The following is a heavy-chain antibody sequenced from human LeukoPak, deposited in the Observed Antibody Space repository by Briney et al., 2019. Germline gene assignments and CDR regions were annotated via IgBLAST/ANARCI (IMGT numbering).Heavy chain of an antibody. J-gene: IGHJ4*02. CDR2: IRGSGGST. CDR3: AKRSNFWTGYLDY. Sequence: PGGSLRLSCTASKFTFSNYAMSWVRQAPGKGLEWVSVIRGSGGSTYYADSVKGRFTISRDNSKDTLFLQMNSLRTEDTAVYYCAKRSNFWTGYLDYWGQGTLVTVSS. V-gene: IGHV3-23*01. D-gene: IGHD3/OR15-3a*01. CDR1: KFTFSNYA.